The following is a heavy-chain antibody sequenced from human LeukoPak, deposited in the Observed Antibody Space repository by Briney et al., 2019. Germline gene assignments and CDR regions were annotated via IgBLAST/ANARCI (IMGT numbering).Heavy chain of an antibody. CDR3: ATDYFKYNDGSGPFEY. J-gene: IGHJ4*02. Sequence: SETLSLTCTVSGYSISSGYYWGWIRQPPGKGLEWIGSIYHSGSTHYNPSLKSRVTVSVDKSKNTFSLKMTSATAADTAIYYCATDYFKYNDGSGPFEYWGQGTLVTVST. CDR1: GYSISSGYY. D-gene: IGHD3-22*01. V-gene: IGHV4-38-2*02. CDR2: IYHSGST.